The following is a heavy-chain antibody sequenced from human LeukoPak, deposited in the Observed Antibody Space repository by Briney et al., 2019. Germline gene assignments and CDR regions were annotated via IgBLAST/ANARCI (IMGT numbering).Heavy chain of an antibody. D-gene: IGHD3-16*01. CDR1: GGTFSSYT. CDR2: IIPILGIA. J-gene: IGHJ6*03. V-gene: IGHV1-69*04. Sequence: ASVKVSCKASGGTFSSYTISWVRQAPGQGLEWMGRIIPILGIANYAQKFQGRVTITADKSTSTAYMELSSLRSEDTAVYYCARDSDYDYVWGDGYYMDVWGKGTTVTVSS. CDR3: ARDSDYDYVWGDGYYMDV.